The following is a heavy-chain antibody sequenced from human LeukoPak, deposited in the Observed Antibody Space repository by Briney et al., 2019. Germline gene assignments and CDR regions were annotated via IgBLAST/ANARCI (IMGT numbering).Heavy chain of an antibody. CDR1: GFTFSSYA. D-gene: IGHD3-16*01. Sequence: GGSLRLSCAASGFTFSSYAMSWVRQAPGKGLEWVSAISGSGGSTYYADSVKGRFTISRDNSKNTLYLQMNSLRAEDTAVYYCATPGGGWGQYYYYGMDVWGQGTTVTVSS. V-gene: IGHV3-23*01. J-gene: IGHJ6*02. CDR2: ISGSGGST. CDR3: ATPGGGWGQYYYYGMDV.